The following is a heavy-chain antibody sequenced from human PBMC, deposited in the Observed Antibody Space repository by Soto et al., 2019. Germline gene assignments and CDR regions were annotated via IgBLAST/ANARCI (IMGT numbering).Heavy chain of an antibody. CDR3: AKDAARTSGRYYFDF. J-gene: IGHJ4*02. CDR2: MSNSGDET. Sequence: EVQLLESGGGLIQPGGSLRLSCAASGFTFRTYAMGWVRQAPGKGLEWVSVMSNSGDETYYADSVKGRFTISRDNFQNTLYLQLSSLRADDTAVYYCAKDAARTSGRYYFDFWGQGTLVTVSS. V-gene: IGHV3-23*01. CDR1: GFTFRTYA. D-gene: IGHD6-19*01.